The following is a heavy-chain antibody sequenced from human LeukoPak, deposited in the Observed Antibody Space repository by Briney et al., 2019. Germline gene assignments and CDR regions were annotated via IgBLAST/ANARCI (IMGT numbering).Heavy chain of an antibody. V-gene: IGHV1-46*01. CDR1: GYTFTSYY. D-gene: IGHD2-2*01. CDR3: ARDTPNYCSSTSCLVPFDY. CDR2: INPSGGST. J-gene: IGHJ4*02. Sequence: ASVKVSCKASGYTFTSYYMHWVRQAPGQGLEWMGIINPSGGSTSYAQKFQGRVTMTRDTSTSTVYMELSSLRSEDTAVYYCARDTPNYCSSTSCLVPFDYWGQGTLVTVSS.